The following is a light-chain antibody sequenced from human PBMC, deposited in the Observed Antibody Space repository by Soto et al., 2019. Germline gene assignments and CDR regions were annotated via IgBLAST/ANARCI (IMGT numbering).Light chain of an antibody. CDR1: QSIDNY. V-gene: IGKV1-39*01. Sequence: DLQMTQSPSSLSASVGDSFTITCRASQSIDNYLSWYQQKPGKAPELLIHGASTLQSGVPSRFSGSGSGTDFTLTISSLQPEDFATYFCLQSKTLPYTSGQGTELEIK. CDR3: LQSKTLPYT. CDR2: GAS. J-gene: IGKJ2*01.